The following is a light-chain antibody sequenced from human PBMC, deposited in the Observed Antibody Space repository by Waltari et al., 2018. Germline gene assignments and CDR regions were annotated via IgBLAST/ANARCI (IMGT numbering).Light chain of an antibody. V-gene: IGKV3-20*01. CDR2: STY. Sequence: EIVLTQSPGTMSLSPGDSATLSCRASQTVSTIALGWYQQKPGQAPRVLIYSTYNRATGIPDRFSGSGSGTDFTLTINRLAPEDFAMYYCQQYDGIVVTFGGGTKVEI. CDR1: QTVSTIA. J-gene: IGKJ4*01. CDR3: QQYDGIVVT.